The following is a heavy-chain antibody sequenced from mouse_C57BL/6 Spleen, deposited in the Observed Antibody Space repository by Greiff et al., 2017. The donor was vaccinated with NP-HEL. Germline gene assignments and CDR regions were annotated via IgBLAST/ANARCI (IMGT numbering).Heavy chain of an antibody. CDR3: ARRQLREYYFDY. CDR2: INYDGSST. D-gene: IGHD3-2*02. V-gene: IGHV5-16*01. CDR1: GFTFSDYY. Sequence: DVHLVESEGGLVQPGSSMKLSCTASGFTFSDYYMAWVRQVPEKGLEWVANINYDGSSTYYLDSLKSRFIISRDNAKNILYLQMSSLKSEDTATYYCARRQLREYYFDYWGQGTTLTVSS. J-gene: IGHJ2*01.